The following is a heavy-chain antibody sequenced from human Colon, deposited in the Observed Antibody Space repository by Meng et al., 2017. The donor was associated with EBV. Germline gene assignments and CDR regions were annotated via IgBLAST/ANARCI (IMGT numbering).Heavy chain of an antibody. V-gene: IGHV4-34*01. Sequence: GQIQRCWAGLMQPSASPSLTCAVAGAPSSGYDWGWGRQPARDGREWIGEINVSARTIYNPSLKGRVTMSADTTKNQFSRWLISVPDAETGMYYCRQAYCNHIAGCTDNWGQGTLVTVSS. CDR2: INVSART. CDR1: GAPSSGYD. CDR3: RQAYCNHIAGCTDN. D-gene: IGHD2-15*01. J-gene: IGHJ4*02.